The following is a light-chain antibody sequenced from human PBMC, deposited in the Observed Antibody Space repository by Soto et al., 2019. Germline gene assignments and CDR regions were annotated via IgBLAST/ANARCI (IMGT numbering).Light chain of an antibody. J-gene: IGKJ1*01. CDR3: QQSFSTPRT. CDR1: QTINTY. V-gene: IGKV1-39*01. Sequence: DIQMTQSPSSLSASVGDRVTISCRASQTINTYVNWYLQKPGEAPKLLIYAASSLHSGVPSRFSGSGSGTYFTLTISSLQPEDFATYYCQQSFSTPRTFGQGTRWIS. CDR2: AAS.